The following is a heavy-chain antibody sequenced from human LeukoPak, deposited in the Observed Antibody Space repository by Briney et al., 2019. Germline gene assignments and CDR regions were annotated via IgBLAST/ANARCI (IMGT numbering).Heavy chain of an antibody. CDR1: GFTFSSYA. CDR2: ISGSGGST. D-gene: IGHD3-9*01. Sequence: GGSLRLSCAASGFTFSSYAMSWVRQAPGKGLEWVSAISGSGGSTYYADSVRGRVTISRDDSKNTLYLQMNSLRAEDTAVYYCAKGREGYDILTGYSLDYWGQGTLVTVSS. V-gene: IGHV3-23*01. J-gene: IGHJ4*02. CDR3: AKGREGYDILTGYSLDY.